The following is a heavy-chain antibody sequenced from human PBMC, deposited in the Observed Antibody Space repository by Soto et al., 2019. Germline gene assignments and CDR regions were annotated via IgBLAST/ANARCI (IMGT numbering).Heavy chain of an antibody. CDR3: ARDQANYGMDV. CDR1: GYTFTSYD. J-gene: IGHJ6*01. V-gene: IGHV1-8*01. Sequence: QVQLVQSGAEVKKPGASVKVSCKASGYTFTSYDINWVRQATGQGLEWMGWMNPNSANTDYAQKFQGRVTITRNTSISTAYMELSSLRSEHTAVYYCARDQANYGMDVWGQGTTVTVSS. CDR2: MNPNSANT.